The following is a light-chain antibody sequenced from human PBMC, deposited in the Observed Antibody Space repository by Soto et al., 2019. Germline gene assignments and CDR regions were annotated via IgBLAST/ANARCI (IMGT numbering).Light chain of an antibody. V-gene: IGKV3D-11*01. J-gene: IGKJ4*01. CDR3: QQRSNWHPT. Sequence: EIVLTQSPATLSLSPGERATLSCRASQGVSSYLAWYQQKPGQAPRLLIYDASNRATGIPARFSGSGPGTYFTLTISSLDPEDFAVYYCQQRSNWHPTFGGGTKVEIK. CDR1: QGVSSY. CDR2: DAS.